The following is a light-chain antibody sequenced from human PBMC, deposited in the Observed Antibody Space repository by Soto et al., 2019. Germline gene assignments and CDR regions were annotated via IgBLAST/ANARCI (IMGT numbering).Light chain of an antibody. Sequence: QSVLTQPVSVSGSPGQSITISCTGTSSDVGSYNLVSWYQQHLGKAPKLMIYEVSKRPSGVSNRFSGSKSGNTASLTISGLQAEDEADYYCCSYAGSSTYVFGTGTKVTVL. J-gene: IGLJ1*01. CDR2: EVS. V-gene: IGLV2-23*02. CDR3: CSYAGSSTYV. CDR1: SSDVGSYNL.